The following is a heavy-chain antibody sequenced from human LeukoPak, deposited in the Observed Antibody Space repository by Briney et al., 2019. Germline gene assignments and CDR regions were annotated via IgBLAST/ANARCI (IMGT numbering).Heavy chain of an antibody. D-gene: IGHD3-9*01. CDR3: ASPDWSEAY. V-gene: IGHV3-7*01. CDR1: GFTFSSYW. CDR2: IKQDGSEK. J-gene: IGHJ4*02. Sequence: PGGSLRLFCAASGFTFSSYWMSWVRQAPGKGLEWVANIKQDGSEKYYVDSVKGRFTISRDNAKNSLYLQMNSLRAEDTAVYYCASPDWSEAYWGQGTLVTVSP.